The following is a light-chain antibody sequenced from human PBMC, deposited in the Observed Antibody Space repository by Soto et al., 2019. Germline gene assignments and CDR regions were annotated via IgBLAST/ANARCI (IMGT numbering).Light chain of an antibody. V-gene: IGKV3-20*01. CDR3: QQYGMSPPLT. CDR1: QSVNSIY. J-gene: IGKJ4*01. Sequence: EIVLTQSPGTLSLSPGERATLSCRASQSVNSIYLAWYQQKPGQAPRLLISGASSRATGIPDRFSGSGSGTDFTLTISRLEPEDFAVYYCQQYGMSPPLTFGGGTKVEIK. CDR2: GAS.